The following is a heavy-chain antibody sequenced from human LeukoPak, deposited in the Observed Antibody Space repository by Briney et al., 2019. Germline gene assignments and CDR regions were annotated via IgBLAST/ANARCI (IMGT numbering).Heavy chain of an antibody. CDR2: ISSSGGYT. CDR1: GGSISSSSYY. J-gene: IGHJ4*02. Sequence: LSLTCTVSGGSISSSSYYWGWIRQAPGKGLEWVSYISSSGGYTTYADSVKGRFTISRDTAKNSLYLQMNSLRAEDTAVYYCARYDYGDYSTTFDYWGQGTLVTVSS. D-gene: IGHD4-17*01. V-gene: IGHV3-11*06. CDR3: ARYDYGDYSTTFDY.